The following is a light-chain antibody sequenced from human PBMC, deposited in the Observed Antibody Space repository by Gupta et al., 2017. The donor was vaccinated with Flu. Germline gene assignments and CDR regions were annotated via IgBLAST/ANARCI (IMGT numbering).Light chain of an antibody. CDR2: GAS. V-gene: IGKV3-20*01. CDR1: QSFSSSY. CDR3: QQYGSSPYS. Sequence: IVLTQSPGTLSLSTGERATLSCRASQSFSSSYLAWYQQKPGQAPRLLIYGASSRATGIPDRFSGSGSGTDFTLTISRLEPEDFAVYYCQQYGSSPYSFGQGTKLEIK. J-gene: IGKJ2*03.